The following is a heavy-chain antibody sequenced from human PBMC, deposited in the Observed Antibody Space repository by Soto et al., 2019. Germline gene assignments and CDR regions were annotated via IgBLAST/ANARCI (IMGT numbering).Heavy chain of an antibody. CDR3: AREPSYYYGSGDYYYGMDV. J-gene: IGHJ6*02. CDR2: IYHSGST. Sequence: PSETLSLTCAVSGGSISSSNWWSWVRQPPGKGLEWIGEIYHSGSTNYNPSLKSRVTISVGKSKNQFSLKLSSVTAADTAVYYCAREPSYYYGSGDYYYGMDVWGQGTTVTV. D-gene: IGHD3-10*01. V-gene: IGHV4-4*02. CDR1: GGSISSSNW.